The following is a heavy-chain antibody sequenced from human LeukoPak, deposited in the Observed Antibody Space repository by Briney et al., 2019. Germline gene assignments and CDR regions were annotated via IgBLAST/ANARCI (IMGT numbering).Heavy chain of an antibody. CDR2: INPNTGAT. Sequence: ASVKVSCKASEYSFTGYSIHWVRQAPGQGLEWMGWINPNTGATYYAHKFQGRVTMTRDTSISTASMELTSLTSDDTAVYYCAGPRAGSYPHWGQGTLITVSS. D-gene: IGHD1-26*01. V-gene: IGHV1-2*07. CDR1: EYSFTGYS. CDR3: AGPRAGSYPH. J-gene: IGHJ4*02.